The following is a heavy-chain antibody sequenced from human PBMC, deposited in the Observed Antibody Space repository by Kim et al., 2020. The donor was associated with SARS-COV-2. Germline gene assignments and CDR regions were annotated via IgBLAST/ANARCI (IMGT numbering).Heavy chain of an antibody. CDR2: IYYSGST. CDR3: ARDRGSGRNRYPPGGMDV. Sequence: SETLSLTCTVSGGSISSGGYYWSWIRQHPGKGLEWIGYIYYSGSTYYNPSLKSRVTISVDTSKNQFSLKLSSVTAADTAVYYCARDRGSGRNRYPPGGMDVWGQGTTVTVSS. J-gene: IGHJ6*02. D-gene: IGHD3-10*01. CDR1: GGSISSGGYY. V-gene: IGHV4-31*03.